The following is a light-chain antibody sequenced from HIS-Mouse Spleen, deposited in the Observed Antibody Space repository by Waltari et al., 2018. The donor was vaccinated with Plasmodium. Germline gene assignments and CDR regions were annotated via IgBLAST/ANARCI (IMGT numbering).Light chain of an antibody. CDR2: SNN. J-gene: IGLJ2*01. Sequence: ELTQPPSVSVSPGQTARITCSGDALPKQYAYWYQQLPGTAPKLPIYSNNQRPSGVPDRFSGSKSGTSASLAISGLQSEDEADYYCAAWDDSLNGPVFGGGTKLTVL. CDR1: LPKQY. V-gene: IGLV1-44*01. CDR3: AAWDDSLNGPV.